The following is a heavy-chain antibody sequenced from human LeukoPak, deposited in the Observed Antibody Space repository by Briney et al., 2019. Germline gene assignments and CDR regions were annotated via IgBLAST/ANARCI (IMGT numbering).Heavy chain of an antibody. CDR2: IYPRDGST. J-gene: IGHJ4*02. CDR3: ARDQEAFDY. CDR1: GYSFTSSY. V-gene: IGHV1-46*01. Sequence: ASVKVSCKASGYSFTSSYIHWVRQAPGQGLEWMGMIYPRDGSTSYAQKFQGRVTVTRDTSTSTVHMELSGLRSEDTVVYYCARDQEAFDYWGQGTLVTVSS.